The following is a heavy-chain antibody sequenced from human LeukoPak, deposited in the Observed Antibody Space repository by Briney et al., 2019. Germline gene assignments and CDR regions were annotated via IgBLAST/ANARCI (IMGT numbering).Heavy chain of an antibody. CDR3: ARDPPYDYVWGSYRVDI. CDR2: IRYDGSNK. Sequence: GGSLRLSCAASGFTFSSYGMHWVRQAPGKGLEWVAFIRYDGSNKYYADSVKGRFTISRDNAKNSLYLQMNSLRAEDTAVYYCARDPPYDYVWGSYRVDIWGQGTMVTVPS. V-gene: IGHV3-30*02. D-gene: IGHD3-16*02. CDR1: GFTFSSYG. J-gene: IGHJ3*02.